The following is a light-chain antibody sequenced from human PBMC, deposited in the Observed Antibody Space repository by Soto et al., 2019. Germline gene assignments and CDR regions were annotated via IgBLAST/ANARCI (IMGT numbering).Light chain of an antibody. CDR1: PGSVTSGHY. Sequence: QTVVTQEPSLTVSPVGPVTLTCGSSPGSVTSGHYTYWFQQKPGQAPRTLIYDTNNKNSWTPARFSGSLLGGKAALTLSGAQPQDEAEYYCMISFGPSRIFGGGTKLTVL. V-gene: IGLV7-46*01. J-gene: IGLJ2*01. CDR3: MISFGPSRI. CDR2: DTN.